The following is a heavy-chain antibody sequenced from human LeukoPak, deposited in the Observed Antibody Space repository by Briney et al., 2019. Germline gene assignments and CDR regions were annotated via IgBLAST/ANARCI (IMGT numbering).Heavy chain of an antibody. CDR1: GFTFSSYA. D-gene: IGHD4-17*01. Sequence: GGSLRLSCAASGFTFSSYAMHWVRQAPGKGLEWVAVISYDGSNKYYADSVKGRFTISRDNSKNTLYLQMNSLRAEDTAVYYCARDRGSYGDRDSDYWGQGTLVTVSS. V-gene: IGHV3-30-3*01. CDR2: ISYDGSNK. J-gene: IGHJ4*02. CDR3: ARDRGSYGDRDSDY.